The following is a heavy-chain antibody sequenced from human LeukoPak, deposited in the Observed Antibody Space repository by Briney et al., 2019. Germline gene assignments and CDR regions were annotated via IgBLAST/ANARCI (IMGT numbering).Heavy chain of an antibody. Sequence: GGSLRLSCAASGFTVSSNYMSWVRQAPGKGLEWVAVISYDAKVKFYADSVKGRFTISRDNSDNTLYLQMDSLGADDTALYYCARDPTTGTPDYFDYWGQGTLVTVSS. D-gene: IGHD1-14*01. V-gene: IGHV3-30*03. CDR2: ISYDAKVK. CDR3: ARDPTTGTPDYFDY. J-gene: IGHJ4*02. CDR1: GFTVSSNY.